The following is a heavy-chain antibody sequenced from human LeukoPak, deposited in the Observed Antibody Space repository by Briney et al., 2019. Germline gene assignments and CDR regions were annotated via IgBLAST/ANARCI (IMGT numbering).Heavy chain of an antibody. D-gene: IGHD2-21*02. CDR2: IYRDGNT. J-gene: IGHJ4*02. Sequence: GGSLRLSCAASGVTVSSDYMSWVRQAPGKGLEWVSVIYRDGNTYYADSVKGRFTISRHNSKNTLFLQMDSLRTEDTAIYYCANRMTFWGQGTLVTVSS. V-gene: IGHV3-53*04. CDR3: ANRMTF. CDR1: GVTVSSDY.